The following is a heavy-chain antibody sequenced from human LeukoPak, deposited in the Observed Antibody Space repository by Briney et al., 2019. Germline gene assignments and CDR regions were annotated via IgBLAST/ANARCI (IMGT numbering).Heavy chain of an antibody. D-gene: IGHD4-17*01. CDR2: INPNSGGT. CDR1: GHTFTGYY. CDR3: SIPRDYGDYSLTEAFDI. Sequence: GASVTVSCKASGHTFTGYYMHWVRQAPGQGLGWMGWINPNSGGTNYAQKFQGRVSMTRDTSISTAYMELSRLRSDDTAGYYCSIPRDYGDYSLTEAFDIWGQGTMVTVSS. J-gene: IGHJ3*02. V-gene: IGHV1-2*02.